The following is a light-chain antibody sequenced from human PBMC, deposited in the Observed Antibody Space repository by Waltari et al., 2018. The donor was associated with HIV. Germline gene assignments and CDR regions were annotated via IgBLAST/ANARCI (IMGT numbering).Light chain of an antibody. V-gene: IGLV1-51*01. Sequence: SVLTQPPSLSAAPGQKVPIPCYGRDSDIGINYVSLYQQLPETAPKLLIHDNNTRPSGIPDRFSGSKSGTSATLAITGLQTGDEADYFCGTWDSNLSVVLFGGGTKLTVL. CDR3: GTWDSNLSVVL. CDR1: DSDIGINY. CDR2: DNN. J-gene: IGLJ2*01.